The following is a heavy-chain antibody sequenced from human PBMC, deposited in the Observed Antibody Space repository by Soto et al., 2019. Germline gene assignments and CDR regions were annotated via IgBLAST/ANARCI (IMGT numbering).Heavy chain of an antibody. D-gene: IGHD3-10*01. CDR3: ARKDYYGSGCYYFDY. Sequence: QVQLVQSGAELKNPGASVKVSCKASGYIFTNYPIHWVRQAPGQRLEWMGWINAANGDTGYSQNFQGRVTFTRDTSASTVYMEMSSLTSEDTAIYYCARKDYYGSGCYYFDYWGQGTVVTVSS. V-gene: IGHV1-3*01. CDR2: INAANGDT. CDR1: GYIFTNYP. J-gene: IGHJ4*02.